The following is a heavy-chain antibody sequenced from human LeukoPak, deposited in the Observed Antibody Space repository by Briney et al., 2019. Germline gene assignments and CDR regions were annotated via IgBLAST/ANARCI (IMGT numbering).Heavy chain of an antibody. CDR2: VYDNGGT. Sequence: SETLSLTCTVSGGSISGFYWTWIRQPPGKGLEWIGYVYDNGGTNYNPSLKSRVTISVDTSRNQFSLKLISVTAADTAVCYCARDLGIAVAGPGWFDPWGQGTLVTVSS. D-gene: IGHD6-19*01. CDR1: GGSISGFY. CDR3: ARDLGIAVAGPGWFDP. V-gene: IGHV4-59*01. J-gene: IGHJ5*02.